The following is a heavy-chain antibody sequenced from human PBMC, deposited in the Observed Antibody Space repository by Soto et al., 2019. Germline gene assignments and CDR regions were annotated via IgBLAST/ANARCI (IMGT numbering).Heavy chain of an antibody. V-gene: IGHV4-39*01. CDR2: IYYSGST. D-gene: IGHD3-10*02. CDR1: GGSISSSSYY. CDR3: ARLMFGELAAPFDY. Sequence: SETLSLTCTVSGGSISSSSYYWGWIRQPPGKGLEWIGSIYYSGSTYYNPSLKSRVTISVDTSKNQFSLKLSSVTAADTAVYYCARLMFGELAAPFDYWGQGTLVTVSS. J-gene: IGHJ4*02.